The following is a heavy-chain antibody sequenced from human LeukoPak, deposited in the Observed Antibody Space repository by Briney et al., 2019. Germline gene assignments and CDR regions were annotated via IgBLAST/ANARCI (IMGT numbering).Heavy chain of an antibody. D-gene: IGHD3-3*01. CDR3: ARGSYDFWSGYYDSYYYYMDV. V-gene: IGHV1-18*01. J-gene: IGHJ6*03. CDR1: GYTFTSYG. CDR2: ISAYNGNT. Sequence: ASVKVSSKASGYTFTSYGISWVRQAPGQGLEWMGWISAYNGNTNYAQKLQGRVTMTTDTSTSTAYMELRSLRSDDTAVYYCARGSYDFWSGYYDSYYYYMDVWGKGTTVTVSS.